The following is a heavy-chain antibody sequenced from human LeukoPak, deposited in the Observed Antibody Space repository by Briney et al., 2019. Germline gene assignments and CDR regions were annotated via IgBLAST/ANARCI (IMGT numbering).Heavy chain of an antibody. CDR2: IYCSGST. Sequence: SETLSLTCTVSGGSISSYYWSRIRQPPGKGLEWIGYIYCSGSTNYNPSLKSRVTISVDTSRNQFSLKLSSVTAADTAVYYCARLDPYNWNDPAVYWGQGTLVTVSS. V-gene: IGHV4-59*01. CDR3: ARLDPYNWNDPAVY. CDR1: GGSISSYY. D-gene: IGHD1-20*01. J-gene: IGHJ4*02.